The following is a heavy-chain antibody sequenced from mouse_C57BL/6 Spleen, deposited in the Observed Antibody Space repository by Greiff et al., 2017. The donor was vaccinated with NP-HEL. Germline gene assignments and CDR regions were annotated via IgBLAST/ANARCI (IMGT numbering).Heavy chain of an antibody. D-gene: IGHD1-1*01. CDR2: ISDGGSYT. CDR3: ARAGGYYGSSYHWYFDV. V-gene: IGHV5-4*01. Sequence: EVHLVESGGGLVKPGGSLKLSCAASGFTFSSYAMSWVRQTPEKRLEWVATISDGGSYTYYPDNVKGRFTISRDNAKNNLYLQMSHLKSEDTAMYYCARAGGYYGSSYHWYFDVWGTGTTVTVSS. J-gene: IGHJ1*03. CDR1: GFTFSSYA.